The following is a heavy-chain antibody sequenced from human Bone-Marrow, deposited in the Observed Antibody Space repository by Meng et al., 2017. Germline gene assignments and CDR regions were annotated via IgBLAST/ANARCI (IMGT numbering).Heavy chain of an antibody. Sequence: ASVQDTCKASGYIFTNYYMHWLRQAPGQGLEGMGIINPSGGSTTYAQKFQGRRSMTRDMSTGTIYRELSSLTSEDTAVDYWARDLTVVVIALGYWGQGTLVTVSS. V-gene: IGHV1-46*01. J-gene: IGHJ4*02. CDR2: INPSGGST. CDR3: ARDLTVVVIALGY. CDR1: GYIFTNYY. D-gene: IGHD3-22*01.